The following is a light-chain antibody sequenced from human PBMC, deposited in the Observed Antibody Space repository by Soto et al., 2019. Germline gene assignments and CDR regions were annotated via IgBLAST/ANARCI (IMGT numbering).Light chain of an antibody. CDR3: QQRSNRPRFT. Sequence: EIVLTQSPATLSLSPGERATLSCRASQSVDNYLAWYQQKPGQAPRLLIYDVSNRATGTPARFSGSGSGTDFTLSISSLEPEDFAVYYCQQRSNRPRFTVGPGTKVDIK. V-gene: IGKV3-11*01. J-gene: IGKJ3*01. CDR1: QSVDNY. CDR2: DVS.